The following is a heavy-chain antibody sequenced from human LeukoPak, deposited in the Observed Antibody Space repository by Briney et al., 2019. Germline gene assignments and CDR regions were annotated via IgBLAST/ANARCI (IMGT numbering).Heavy chain of an antibody. J-gene: IGHJ4*01. CDR2: ISWNSGSI. CDR1: GFTFSSYA. Sequence: GGSLRLSCAASGFTFSSYAMNWVRQAPGKGLEWVSGISWNSGSIGYADSVKGRFTISRDNAKNSLYLQMNSLRAEDTALDYCAKDMGHQVGAIDYWGQGTLVTVSS. CDR3: AKDMGHQVGAIDY. V-gene: IGHV3-9*01. D-gene: IGHD1-26*01.